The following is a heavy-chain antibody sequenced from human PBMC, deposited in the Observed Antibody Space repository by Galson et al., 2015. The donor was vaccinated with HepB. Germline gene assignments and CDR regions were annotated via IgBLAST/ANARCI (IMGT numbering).Heavy chain of an antibody. J-gene: IGHJ6*02. D-gene: IGHD3-10*01. CDR1: AFPFSSSG. CDR2: ISYDGSNK. Sequence: SLRLSCAASAFPFSSSGLHWVRQALGKMQGWVAVISYDGSNKYYADSEKGRFTSSRDNSQNTLYLQMNSLRAEDSAVYYCAKEAHITMVRGGGYCYYGMDVWCQVTTVTVSS. CDR3: AKEAHITMVRGGGYCYYGMDV. V-gene: IGHV3-30*18.